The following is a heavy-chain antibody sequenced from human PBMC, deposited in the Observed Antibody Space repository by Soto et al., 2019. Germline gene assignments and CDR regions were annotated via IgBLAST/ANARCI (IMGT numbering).Heavy chain of an antibody. J-gene: IGHJ5*02. D-gene: IGHD2-2*01. CDR3: ARVVVPAAIGWFVP. V-gene: IGHV4-59*01. Sequence: SETLSLTCTVSGGSISSYYWSWIRQPPGKGLEWIGYIYYSGSTNYNPSLKSRVTISVDTSKNQFSLKLSSVTAADTAVYYCARVVVPAAIGWFVPWGQGTLVTVSS. CDR1: GGSISSYY. CDR2: IYYSGST.